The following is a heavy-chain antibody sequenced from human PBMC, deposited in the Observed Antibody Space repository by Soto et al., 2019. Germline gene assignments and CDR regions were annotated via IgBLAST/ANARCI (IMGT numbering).Heavy chain of an antibody. D-gene: IGHD6-19*01. V-gene: IGHV3-7*01. J-gene: IGHJ4*02. CDR2: IKCDGSEK. Sequence: GGSLRLSCAASGFTFSSSWMHWVCQAPEKGLEWVADIKCDGSEKYYVDSVKGRFTISRDNAKTSLYLQMDSLRNEDTAVYYCARFFGSGFDYWGQGTLVTVSS. CDR1: GFTFSSSW. CDR3: ARFFGSGFDY.